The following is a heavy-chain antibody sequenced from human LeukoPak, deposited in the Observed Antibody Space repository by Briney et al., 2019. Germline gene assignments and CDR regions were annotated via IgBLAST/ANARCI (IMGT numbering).Heavy chain of an antibody. V-gene: IGHV3-21*01. CDR2: ISSSSSYI. D-gene: IGHD3-10*01. Sequence: GGSLRLSCAASGFTFSSYSMNWVRQAPGKGLEWVSSISSSSSYIYYADSVKGRFTISRDNAKNSLYLQMNSLRAEDTAVYYCARAPELLWFGELLSPQLDYWGQGTLVTVSS. CDR3: ARAPELLWFGELLSPQLDY. CDR1: GFTFSSYS. J-gene: IGHJ4*02.